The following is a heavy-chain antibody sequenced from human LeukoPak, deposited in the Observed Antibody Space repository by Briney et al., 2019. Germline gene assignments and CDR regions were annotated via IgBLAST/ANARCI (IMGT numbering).Heavy chain of an antibody. J-gene: IGHJ4*02. D-gene: IGHD3-16*01. CDR2: IKQDGSAK. V-gene: IGHV3-7*01. CDR1: RFTFSINW. CDR3: AKGFM. Sequence: GGSLRLSCAASRFTFSINWMSWVRQAPGKGLEWVASIKQDGSAKYYMDSVKGRFTISRDNAKNSLSLQMNSLRVEDTAVYYCAKGFMWGQGTLVTVSS.